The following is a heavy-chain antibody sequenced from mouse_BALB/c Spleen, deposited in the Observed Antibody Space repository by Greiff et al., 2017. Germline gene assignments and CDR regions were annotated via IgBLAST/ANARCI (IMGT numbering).Heavy chain of an antibody. D-gene: IGHD1-1*01. V-gene: IGHV1S126*01. CDR2: IDPSDSET. J-gene: IGHJ1*01. CDR1: GYSFTSYW. CDR3: ATYGSSLWYFDV. Sequence: VKLMESGPQLVRPGASVKISCKASGYSFTSYWMHWVKQRPGQGLEWIGMIDPSDSETRLNQKFKDKATLTVDKSSSTAYMQLSSPTSEDSAVYYCATYGSSLWYFDVWGAGTTVTVSS.